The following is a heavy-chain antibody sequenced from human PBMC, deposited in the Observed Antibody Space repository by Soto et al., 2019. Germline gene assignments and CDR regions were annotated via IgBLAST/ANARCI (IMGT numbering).Heavy chain of an antibody. J-gene: IGHJ4*02. CDR3: ARDLSRYDFWSGYYFDY. V-gene: IGHV3-33*01. Sequence: PGGSLRLSCAASGFTFSSYGMHWVRQAPGKGLEWVAVIWYDGSNKYYADSVKGRFTISRDNSKNTLYLQMNSLRAEDTAVYYCARDLSRYDFWSGYYFDYWGQGTLVTVSS. CDR2: IWYDGSNK. CDR1: GFTFSSYG. D-gene: IGHD3-3*01.